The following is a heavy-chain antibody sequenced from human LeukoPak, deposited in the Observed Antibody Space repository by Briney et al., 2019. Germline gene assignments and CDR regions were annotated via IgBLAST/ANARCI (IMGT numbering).Heavy chain of an antibody. CDR1: GFTFNNYG. CDR2: ITGSGTTT. CDR3: ARDLSGVAGYTYGRGIDY. Sequence: GGTLRLSCAASGFTFNNYGMSWVRQAPGKGLEWVSTITGSGTTTYYADSVQGRFTISRDNAKTSLYLQMNSLRAEDTAVYYCARDLSGVAGYTYGRGIDYWGQGTLVTVSS. J-gene: IGHJ4*02. V-gene: IGHV3-21*01. D-gene: IGHD5-18*01.